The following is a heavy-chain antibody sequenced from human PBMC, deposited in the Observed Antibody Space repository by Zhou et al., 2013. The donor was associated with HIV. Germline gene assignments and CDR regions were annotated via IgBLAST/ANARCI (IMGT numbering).Heavy chain of an antibody. D-gene: IGHD2-2*01. CDR2: IIPIFGTA. CDR1: GGTFSSYA. V-gene: IGHV1-69*05. CDR3: ARDSFVVVPARPGYAFDI. J-gene: IGHJ3*02. Sequence: QVQLVQSGAEVKKPGSSVKVSCKASGGTFSSYAISWVRQAPGQGLEWMGGIIPIFGTANYAQKFQGRVTITTDESTSTAYMELSSLRSEDTAVYYCARDSFVVVPARPGYAFDIWGQGTMVTGLF.